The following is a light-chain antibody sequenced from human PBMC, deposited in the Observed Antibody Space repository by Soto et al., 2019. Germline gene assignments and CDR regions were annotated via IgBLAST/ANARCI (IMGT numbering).Light chain of an antibody. V-gene: IGKV1-39*01. CDR1: QSISTY. J-gene: IGKJ2*01. Sequence: DIQMTQSPSSLSASVGDRVTITCRASQSISTYLNWYQQKPGKAPKLLSYAASSLQSGVPSRFSGSGSGTDFTLTISSLQPEDFATYYCQQGYSTPHTFGQGTNLEI. CDR2: AAS. CDR3: QQGYSTPHT.